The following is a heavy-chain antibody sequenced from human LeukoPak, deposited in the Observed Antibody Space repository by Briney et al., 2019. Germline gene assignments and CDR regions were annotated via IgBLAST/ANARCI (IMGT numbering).Heavy chain of an antibody. CDR1: GGSFSGYY. CDR3: ARGEIVVVVPAAISSRDNWFDP. V-gene: IGHV4-34*01. D-gene: IGHD2-2*01. CDR2: INHSGST. J-gene: IGHJ5*02. Sequence: SETLSLTCAVYGGSFSGYYWSWIHQPPGKGLEWIGEINHSGSTNYNPSLKSRVTISVDTSKNQFSLKLSSVTAADTAVYYCARGEIVVVVPAAISSRDNWFDPWGQGTLVTVSS.